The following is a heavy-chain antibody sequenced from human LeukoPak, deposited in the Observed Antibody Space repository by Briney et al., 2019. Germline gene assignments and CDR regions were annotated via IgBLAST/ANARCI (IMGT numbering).Heavy chain of an antibody. V-gene: IGHV3-21*01. CDR3: ARERGYSYGPPDY. D-gene: IGHD5-18*01. CDR1: GFTFSSYS. J-gene: IGHJ4*02. Sequence: GGSLRLSCAASGFTFSSYSMNWVRQAPGKGLEWVSSISSSSSYIYYADSVKGRFTISRDNAKNSLYLQMNSLRAEDTAVYYCARERGYSYGPPDYWGQGTLVTVSS. CDR2: ISSSSSYI.